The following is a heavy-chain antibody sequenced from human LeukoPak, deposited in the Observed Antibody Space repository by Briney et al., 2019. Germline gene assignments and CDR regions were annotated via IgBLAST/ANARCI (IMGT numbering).Heavy chain of an antibody. CDR1: GFTFGDYA. Sequence: GSLRLSCTASGFTFGDYAMSWFRQAPGKGLEWVGFIRSKAYGGTTEYAASVKGRFTISRDDSKSIAYLQMNSLKTEDTAVYYCTRVLGSIQLWLDYWGQGTLVTVSS. V-gene: IGHV3-49*03. D-gene: IGHD5-18*01. CDR2: IRSKAYGGTT. CDR3: TRVLGSIQLWLDY. J-gene: IGHJ4*02.